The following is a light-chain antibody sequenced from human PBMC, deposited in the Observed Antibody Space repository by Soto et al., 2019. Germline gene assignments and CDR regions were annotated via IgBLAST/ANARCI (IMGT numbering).Light chain of an antibody. CDR1: SSDIGGYDY. J-gene: IGLJ3*02. CDR2: EVN. Sequence: QSALTRPPSASGSPGQSVTISCTGTSSDIGGYDYVSWYQQHPGKAPKLIIYEVNKRPSGVPDRFSGSKSGNTASLIVSGLQAEDEADYYCSSYAGSNNLVFAGGTQLTVL. V-gene: IGLV2-8*01. CDR3: SSYAGSNNLV.